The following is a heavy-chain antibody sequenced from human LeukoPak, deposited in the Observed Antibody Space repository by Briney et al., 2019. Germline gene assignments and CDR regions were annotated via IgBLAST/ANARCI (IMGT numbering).Heavy chain of an antibody. J-gene: IGHJ4*02. D-gene: IGHD3-10*01. CDR1: GFTFSNYA. Sequence: PGGSLRLSCAASGFTFSNYAMTWVRQAPGKGLEWVSAISGSGGSTYYADSVKGRFTISRDNSKNTLYLQMNSLRAEDTAVYYCAKVSSGVREYLKRVFDYWGQGTLVTVSS. V-gene: IGHV3-23*01. CDR2: ISGSGGST. CDR3: AKVSSGVREYLKRVFDY.